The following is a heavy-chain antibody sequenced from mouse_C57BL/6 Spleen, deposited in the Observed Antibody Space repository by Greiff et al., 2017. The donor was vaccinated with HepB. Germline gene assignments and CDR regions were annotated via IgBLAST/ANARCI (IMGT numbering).Heavy chain of an antibody. Sequence: EVQLQQSGPELVKPGASVKISCKASGYTFTDYYMNWVKQSHGKSLEWIGDINPNNGGTSYNQKFKGKATLTVDKSSSTAYMELRSLTSEDSAVYYCARSDSNYGYFDVWGTGTTVTVSS. CDR1: GYTFTDYY. J-gene: IGHJ1*03. V-gene: IGHV1-26*01. CDR3: ARSDSNYGYFDV. D-gene: IGHD2-5*01. CDR2: INPNNGGT.